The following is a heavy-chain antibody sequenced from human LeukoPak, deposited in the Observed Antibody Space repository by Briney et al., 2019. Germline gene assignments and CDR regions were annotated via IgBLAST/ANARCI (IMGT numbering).Heavy chain of an antibody. CDR1: GGSISSSNW. D-gene: IGHD6-19*01. CDR3: ARGREYSSGWYNY. CDR2: IYHSGST. V-gene: IGHV4-4*02. Sequence: PSETLSLTCAVSGGSISSSNWWSWVRPPPGKGLEWIGEIYHSGSTNYNPSLKSRVTISVDPSKSQFSLKLSSVTAADTAVYYCARGREYSSGWYNYWGQGTLVTVSS. J-gene: IGHJ4*02.